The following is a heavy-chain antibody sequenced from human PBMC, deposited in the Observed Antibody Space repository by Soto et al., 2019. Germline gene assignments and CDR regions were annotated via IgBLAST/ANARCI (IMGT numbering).Heavy chain of an antibody. CDR2: ISSSGSTI. J-gene: IGHJ4*02. V-gene: IGHV3-11*01. Sequence: SGGSLRLSCAASGFTFSDYYMSWIRQAPGKGLEWVSYISSSGSTIYYADSVKGRFTISRDNAKNSLYLQMNSLRAEDTAVYYCARAYSSSWYHPGDYWGQGTLVTVSS. D-gene: IGHD6-13*01. CDR3: ARAYSSSWYHPGDY. CDR1: GFTFSDYY.